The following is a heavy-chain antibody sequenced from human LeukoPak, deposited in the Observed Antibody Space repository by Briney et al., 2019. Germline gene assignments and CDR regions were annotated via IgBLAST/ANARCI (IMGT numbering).Heavy chain of an antibody. CDR1: GYTLTSFD. D-gene: IGHD1-26*01. CDR3: ARDNSVGDNAWWFDP. Sequence: GASVKVSCKASGYTLTSFDINWVRQATGQGLEWMGWMNPNSGNTGYAQKFQGRVTMTRNTSISTAYMELSSLRSEDTAIYYCARDNSVGDNAWWFDPWGQGTLVTVSS. J-gene: IGHJ5*02. V-gene: IGHV1-8*01. CDR2: MNPNSGNT.